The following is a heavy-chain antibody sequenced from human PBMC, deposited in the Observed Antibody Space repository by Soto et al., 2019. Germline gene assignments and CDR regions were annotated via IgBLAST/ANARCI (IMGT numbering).Heavy chain of an antibody. J-gene: IGHJ4*02. V-gene: IGHV2-5*02. Sequence: QITLKESGPTLVKPTQTLTLTCTFSGLPLSTSGVGVGWVRQPPGTALAWLAVIYWDDDKRYSPSLRTRLTITKDTSKSQVVLTMANMDPVDTATYYCVHRIRGRGAEGYWGQGTLVTVSS. CDR1: GLPLSTSGVG. CDR2: IYWDDDK. CDR3: VHRIRGRGAEGY.